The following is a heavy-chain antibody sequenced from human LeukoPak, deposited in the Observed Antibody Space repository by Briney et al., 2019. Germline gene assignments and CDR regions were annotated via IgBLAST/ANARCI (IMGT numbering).Heavy chain of an antibody. CDR3: ATRPGGGPYY. D-gene: IGHD3-16*01. J-gene: IGHJ4*02. CDR1: GFTFRSYV. Sequence: GGSLRLSCTASGFTFRSYVFSWVRQAPGKGLEWVSAISDSGDGTYYADSVKGRFTISRDNSKNTLYLQMNSLRAEDTAVYYCATRPGGGPYYWGQGTLVTVSS. V-gene: IGHV3-23*01. CDR2: ISDSGDGT.